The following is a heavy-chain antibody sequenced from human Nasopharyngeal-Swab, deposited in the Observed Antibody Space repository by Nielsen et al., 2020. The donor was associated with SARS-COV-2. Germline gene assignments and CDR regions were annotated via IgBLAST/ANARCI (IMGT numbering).Heavy chain of an antibody. CDR3: ARLGDSSGYYYPEYFQP. J-gene: IGHJ1*01. D-gene: IGHD3-22*01. Sequence: SETLSLTCTVSGGSISSYYWSWIRQPPGKGLEWIGYIYYSGSTNYNPSLKSRVTISVDTSKNQFSLKLSSVTAADTAVYYCARLGDSSGYYYPEYFQPWGQGTLVTVSS. V-gene: IGHV4-59*08. CDR2: IYYSGST. CDR1: GGSISSYY.